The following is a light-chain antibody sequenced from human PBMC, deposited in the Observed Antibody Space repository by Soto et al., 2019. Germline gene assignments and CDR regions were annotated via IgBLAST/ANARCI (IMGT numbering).Light chain of an antibody. J-gene: IGKJ2*01. V-gene: IGKV1-5*01. CDR3: QQYNSYSPGYT. Sequence: DIQMTQSPSTLSASVGDRVTITCRASQSISSWLAWYQQKPGKAPKLLIYDASSLESGVPSRFSGSGSGTELALTISSRQPDDFATYNYQQYNSYSPGYTFGQGTKLEIK. CDR1: QSISSW. CDR2: DAS.